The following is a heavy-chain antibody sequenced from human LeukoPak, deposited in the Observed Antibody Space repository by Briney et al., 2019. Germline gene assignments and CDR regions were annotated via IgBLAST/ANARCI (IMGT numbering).Heavy chain of an antibody. CDR2: INPNSGGT. CDR3: AKVPYCTGGSCLYYFDY. D-gene: IGHD2-15*01. CDR1: GYTFTGYY. V-gene: IGHV1-2*02. J-gene: IGHJ4*02. Sequence: ASVKVSCKASGYTFTGYYMHWVRQAPGQGLEWMGWINPNSGGTNYAQKFQGRVTMTRDTSISTAYMELSSLRSDDTALYYCAKVPYCTGGSCLYYFDYWGQGTLVTVSS.